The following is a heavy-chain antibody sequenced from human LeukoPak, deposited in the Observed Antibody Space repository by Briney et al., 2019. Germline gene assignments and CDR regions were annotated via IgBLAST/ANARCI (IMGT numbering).Heavy chain of an antibody. CDR3: ARASGSYDY. CDR1: GFPFSTYG. D-gene: IGHD1-26*01. V-gene: IGHV3-33*01. J-gene: IGHJ4*02. Sequence: PGGSLRLSCAASGFPFSTYGMHWVRQAPGKGLEWVAVIWYDGGNKYYADSVKGRFTISRDNSKNTLYLQMNSLRPEDTAVYYCARASGSYDYWGQGTLVTVSS. CDR2: IWYDGGNK.